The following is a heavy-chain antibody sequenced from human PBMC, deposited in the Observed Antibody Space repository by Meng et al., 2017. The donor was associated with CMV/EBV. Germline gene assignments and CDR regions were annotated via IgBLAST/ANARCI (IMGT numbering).Heavy chain of an antibody. V-gene: IGHV3-20*04. CDR3: ARDLPYVLDGMDV. CDR2: INWNGGST. CDR1: GFTFDDYG. Sequence: GESLKISCAASGFTFDDYGMSWVRQAPGKGLEWVSGINWNGGSTGYADSVKGRFTISRDNAKNSLYLQMNSLRAEDTALYYCARDLPYVLDGMDVWGQGTLVTVSS. J-gene: IGHJ6*02. D-gene: IGHD2-8*02.